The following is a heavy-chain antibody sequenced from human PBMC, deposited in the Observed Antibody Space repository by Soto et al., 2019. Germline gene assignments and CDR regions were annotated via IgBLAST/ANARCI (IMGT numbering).Heavy chain of an antibody. CDR3: ARDFPPTIVGATASWFDP. V-gene: IGHV1-69*13. CDR1: GGTFSSYA. J-gene: IGHJ5*02. Sequence: SVKVSCKASGGTFSSYAISWVRQAPGQGLEWMGGIIPIFGTANYAQKFQGRVTITADESTSTAYMELSSLRSEDTAVYYCARDFPPTIVGATASWFDPWGQGTLVTVSS. D-gene: IGHD1-26*01. CDR2: IIPIFGTA.